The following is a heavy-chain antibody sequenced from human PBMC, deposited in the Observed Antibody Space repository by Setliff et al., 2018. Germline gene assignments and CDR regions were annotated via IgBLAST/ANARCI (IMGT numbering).Heavy chain of an antibody. CDR2: IIPNFRTT. Sequence: ASVKVSCKASGGTFSKYGISWVRQAPGQGLEWMGGIIPNFRTTSYAQKFQGRVTISTDESTMAAYMELNSLRPEDTAMYYCAREEVIVMTVNDYYYYMDVWGKGTTVTVSS. CDR1: GGTFSKYG. CDR3: AREEVIVMTVNDYYYYMDV. J-gene: IGHJ6*03. D-gene: IGHD2-21*02. V-gene: IGHV1-69*05.